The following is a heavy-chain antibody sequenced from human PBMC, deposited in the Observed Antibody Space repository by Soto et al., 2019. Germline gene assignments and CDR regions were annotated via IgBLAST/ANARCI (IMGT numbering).Heavy chain of an antibody. D-gene: IGHD1-26*01. CDR1: GGSISSSSYY. V-gene: IGHV4-39*01. J-gene: IGHJ4*02. Sequence: SETLSLNCTVSGGSISSSSYYWGWNRQPPGKGLEWIGIIYYSGSTYYNPSLKSRVTISVDTSKNQFSLKLSSVSATDTATFYCARIRTEGAQGPFDYWGQGTLVTVSS. CDR3: ARIRTEGAQGPFDY. CDR2: IYYSGST.